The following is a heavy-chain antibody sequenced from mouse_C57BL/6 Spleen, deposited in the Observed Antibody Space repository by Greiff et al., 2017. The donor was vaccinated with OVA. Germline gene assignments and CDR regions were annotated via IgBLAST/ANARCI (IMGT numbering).Heavy chain of an antibody. CDR2: INPGSGGT. Sequence: QVQLQQSGAELVRPGTSVKVSCKASGCAFTNYLIEWVKQRPGQGLEWIGVINPGSGGTNYNEKFKGKATLTADKSSSTAYMQLSSLTSEDSAVYFCARRGIYYGNYGYWYFDVWGTGTTVTVSS. CDR1: GCAFTNYL. CDR3: ARRGIYYGNYGYWYFDV. V-gene: IGHV1-54*01. J-gene: IGHJ1*03. D-gene: IGHD2-1*01.